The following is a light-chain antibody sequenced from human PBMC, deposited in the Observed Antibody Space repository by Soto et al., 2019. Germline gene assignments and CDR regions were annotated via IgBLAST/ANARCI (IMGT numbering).Light chain of an antibody. CDR1: QSVGGSY. J-gene: IGKJ1*01. Sequence: EIVLTQSPGTLSLSPGERATLSCRASQSVGGSYVGWYQQKAGQGPRLLIFGPFSRATGIPDRFSGSGSGTDLTITISRLEPADFAVYYCQLFGSSRTFGQGTKVEI. CDR3: QLFGSSRT. V-gene: IGKV3-20*01. CDR2: GPF.